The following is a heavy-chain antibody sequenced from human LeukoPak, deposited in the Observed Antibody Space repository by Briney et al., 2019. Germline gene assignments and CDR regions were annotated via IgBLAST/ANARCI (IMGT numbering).Heavy chain of an antibody. J-gene: IGHJ6*02. D-gene: IGHD1-1*01. CDR1: GYTFVSYN. V-gene: IGHV1-18*01. Sequence: ASVKVSCKASGYTFVSYNITWVRQAPGQGLEHMGWINAYTGDTNYVQSLQGRVTMTTDTSTSTAYLVLRSLRSDDTAVYYCARVHRLTPIYGLDVWGQGTTVIVSS. CDR2: INAYTGDT. CDR3: ARVHRLTPIYGLDV.